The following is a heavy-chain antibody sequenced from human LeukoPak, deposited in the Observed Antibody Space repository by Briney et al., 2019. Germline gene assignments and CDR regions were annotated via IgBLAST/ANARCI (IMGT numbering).Heavy chain of an antibody. J-gene: IGHJ5*02. CDR1: GFTFDDYA. CDR3: AKEYYDFWSGDKTSRWFDP. V-gene: IGHV3-9*01. D-gene: IGHD3-3*01. Sequence: GGSLRLSCAASGFTFDDYAMHWVRQAPGKGLEWVSGISWNSGSIGYADSVKGRFTISRDNAKSSLYLQMNSLRAEDTALYYCAKEYYDFWSGDKTSRWFDPWGQGTLVTVSS. CDR2: ISWNSGSI.